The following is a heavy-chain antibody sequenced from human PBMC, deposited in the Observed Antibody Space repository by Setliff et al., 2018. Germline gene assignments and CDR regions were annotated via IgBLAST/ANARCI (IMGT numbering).Heavy chain of an antibody. CDR1: GFTFSSYW. Sequence: LRLSCAASGFTFSSYWMSWVRQAPGKGLEWVANIKQDGSEKYYVDSVKGRFTISRDNAKNSLYLQINSLRADDTAVYYCARDLNVDDCGGDCHLPFYYYYLDVWGKGTTVTVSS. J-gene: IGHJ6*03. V-gene: IGHV3-7*01. CDR2: IKQDGSEK. D-gene: IGHD2-21*02. CDR3: ARDLNVDDCGGDCHLPFYYYYLDV.